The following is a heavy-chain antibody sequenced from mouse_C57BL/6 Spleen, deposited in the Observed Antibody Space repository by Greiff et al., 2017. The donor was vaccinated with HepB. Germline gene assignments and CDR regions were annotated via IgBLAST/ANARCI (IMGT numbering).Heavy chain of an antibody. J-gene: IGHJ3*01. CDR1: GFNIKDDY. CDR2: IDPENGDT. V-gene: IGHV14-4*01. Sequence: EVQLQQSGAELVWPGASVKLSCTASGFNIKDDYMHWVKPRPEQGLEWIGWIDPENGDTEYASKFQGKATITADTSSNTAYLQLSSLTSEDTAVYYCTKGNHFAYWGQGTLVTVSA. CDR3: TKGNHFAY. D-gene: IGHD2-1*01.